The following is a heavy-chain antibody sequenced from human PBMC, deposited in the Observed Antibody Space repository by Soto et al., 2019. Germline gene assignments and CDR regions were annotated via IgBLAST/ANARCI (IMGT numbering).Heavy chain of an antibody. D-gene: IGHD2-15*01. Sequence: SVKVSCKASGGTFSIYAISWVLQAPGEGLEWMGGIIPIFGTANYAQKFQGRVTITADESTSTAYMELSSLRSEDTAVYYCARGLGPKDIVVVVAAPHYYYYGMDVWGQGTTVTVS. J-gene: IGHJ6*02. V-gene: IGHV1-69*13. CDR2: IIPIFGTA. CDR1: GGTFSIYA. CDR3: ARGLGPKDIVVVVAAPHYYYYGMDV.